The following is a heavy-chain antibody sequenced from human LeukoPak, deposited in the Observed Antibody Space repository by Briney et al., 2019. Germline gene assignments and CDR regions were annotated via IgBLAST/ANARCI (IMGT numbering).Heavy chain of an antibody. V-gene: IGHV3-7*03. D-gene: IGHD2-15*01. CDR3: ARDRVVVVAARRGAFDY. CDR2: IKQDGSEK. CDR1: GFTFSSYW. J-gene: IGHJ4*02. Sequence: GGSLRLSCAASGFTFSSYWMSWVRQAPGKGLEWVANIKQDGSEKYYVDSVKGRFTISRDNAKNSLYLQMNSLRAEDTAVYYCARDRVVVVAARRGAFDYWGQGTLVTVSS.